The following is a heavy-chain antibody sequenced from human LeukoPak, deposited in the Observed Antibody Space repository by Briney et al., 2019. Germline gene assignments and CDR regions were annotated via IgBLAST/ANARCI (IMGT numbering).Heavy chain of an antibody. V-gene: IGHV3-21*01. J-gene: IGHJ4*02. CDR2: ISRTSRYI. CDR3: ARGRTTVATAHFDY. Sequence: PGGSLRLSCAASGFTFSSYSMNWVRQAPGKGLEWVSCISRTSRYIYYADSVKGRFTISRDNAKNSLYLQMISLRAEDTAVYYCARGRTTVATAHFDYWGQGTLVTVSS. D-gene: IGHD4-17*01. CDR1: GFTFSSYS.